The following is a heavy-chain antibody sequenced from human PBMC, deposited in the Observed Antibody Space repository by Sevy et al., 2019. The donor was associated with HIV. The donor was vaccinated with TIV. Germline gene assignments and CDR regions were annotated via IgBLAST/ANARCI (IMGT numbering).Heavy chain of an antibody. CDR1: GYIFTDYY. CDR2: INSDSGVT. D-gene: IGHD3-22*01. J-gene: IGHJ6*02. CDR3: ARVPVYDSGGYRLYYYGTDV. Sequence: ASVKVSCKASGYIFTDYYIHWVRQAPGQGLEWMAWINSDSGVTNYAQRFQGEVTVTRDTSLSTAYLELSRLKSNDTAIYYCARVPVYDSGGYRLYYYGTDVWGQGTTVTVSS. V-gene: IGHV1-2*02.